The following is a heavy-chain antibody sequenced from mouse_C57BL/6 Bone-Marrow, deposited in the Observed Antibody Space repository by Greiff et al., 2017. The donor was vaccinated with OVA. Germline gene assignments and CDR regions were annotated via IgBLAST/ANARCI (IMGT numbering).Heavy chain of an antibody. CDR1: GYTFTSYW. D-gene: IGHD1-1*01. CDR2: FYPGSGSN. J-gene: IGHJ2*01. Sequence: QVQLQQSGAELVKPGASVKMSCKASGYTFTSYWITWVKQRPGQGLEWIGDFYPGSGSNNYNQKFKSKATLTVDTSSSTAYMQLSSLTSEDSAVYYCASGGLLRRGYWGQGTTLTVSS. V-gene: IGHV1-55*01. CDR3: ASGGLLRRGY.